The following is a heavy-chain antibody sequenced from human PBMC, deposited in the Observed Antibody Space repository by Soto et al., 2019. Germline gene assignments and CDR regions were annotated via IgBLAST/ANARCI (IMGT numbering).Heavy chain of an antibody. J-gene: IGHJ4*02. Sequence: QVQLVQSGAEVKKPGASVKVSCKASGYTFTSYAMHWVRQAPGQRLEWMGWINAGNCNTKYSQKFQGRVTITSDTSASTAYMELSSLRSEDTAVDYCARSITLAGDYWGQGTLVTVSS. CDR3: ARSITLAGDY. D-gene: IGHD1-20*01. CDR1: GYTFTSYA. V-gene: IGHV1-3*01. CDR2: INAGNCNT.